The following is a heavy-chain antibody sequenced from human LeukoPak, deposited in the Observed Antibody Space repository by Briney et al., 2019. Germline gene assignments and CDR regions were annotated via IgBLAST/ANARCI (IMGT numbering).Heavy chain of an antibody. J-gene: IGHJ4*02. D-gene: IGHD5-18*01. CDR2: INHSGST. CDR1: GGSFSGYY. Sequence: PSETLSLTCVVYGGSFSGYYWSWIRQPPGKGLEWIGEINHSGSTNYNPSLNSRVTISVDTSKNQFSLKLSSVTAADTAVYYCARKGEYSYGFFDYWGQGTLVTVSS. CDR3: ARKGEYSYGFFDY. V-gene: IGHV4-34*01.